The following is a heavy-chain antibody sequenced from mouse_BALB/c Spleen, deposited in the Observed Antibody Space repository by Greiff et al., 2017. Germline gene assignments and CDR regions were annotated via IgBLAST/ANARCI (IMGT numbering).Heavy chain of an antibody. Sequence: QVQLKESGPGLVAPSQSLSITCTVSGFSLTSYGVHWVRQPPGKGLEWLGVIWAGGSTNYNSALMSRLSISKDNSKSQVFLKMNSLQTDDTAMYYCARDGAVLRRFAYWGQGTLVTVSA. CDR3: ARDGAVLRRFAY. J-gene: IGHJ3*01. CDR2: IWAGGST. V-gene: IGHV2-9*02. CDR1: GFSLTSYG.